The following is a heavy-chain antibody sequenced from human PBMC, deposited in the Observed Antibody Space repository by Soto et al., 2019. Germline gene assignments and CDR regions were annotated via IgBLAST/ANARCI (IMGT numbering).Heavy chain of an antibody. CDR3: ARGDGGHYYYDSSGLNADLDY. CDR1: GFTFSSYA. V-gene: IGHV3-30-3*01. CDR2: ISYDGSNK. Sequence: QVQLVESGGGVVQPGRSLRLSCAASGFTFSSYAMHWVRQAPGKGLEWVAVISYDGSNKYYADSVKGRFTISRDNSKNTLYLQMNSLRAEDTAVYYCARGDGGHYYYDSSGLNADLDYWGQGTLVTVSS. D-gene: IGHD3-22*01. J-gene: IGHJ4*02.